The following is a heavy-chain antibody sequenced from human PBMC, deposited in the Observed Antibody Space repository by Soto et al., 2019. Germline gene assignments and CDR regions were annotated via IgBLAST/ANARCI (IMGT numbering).Heavy chain of an antibody. CDR2: ISSSSGYI. CDR3: ASLLGVVLYMDV. V-gene: IGHV3-21*01. CDR1: GFTFSSYS. Sequence: GGSLRLSCAASGFTFSSYSMNWVRQAPGKGLEWVSSISSSSGYIYYADSVKGRFTISRDNAKNSLYLQMNSLRAEDTAVYYCASLLGVVLYMDVWGKGTTVTVPS. D-gene: IGHD3-3*01. J-gene: IGHJ6*03.